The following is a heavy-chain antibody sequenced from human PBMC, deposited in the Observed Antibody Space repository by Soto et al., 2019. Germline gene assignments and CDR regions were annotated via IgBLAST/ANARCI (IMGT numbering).Heavy chain of an antibody. J-gene: IGHJ4*02. CDR1: GFTFSNAW. CDR2: IKSKTDGGTT. Sequence: EVQLVESGGGLVKPGGSLRLSCAASGFTFSNAWMSWVSRAPGKGLEWVGRIKSKTDGGTTDYAAPVKGRFTISRDDSKNTLYLQMNSLKTEDTAVYYCTTGIYGDYVKDYWGQGTLVTVSS. V-gene: IGHV3-15*01. CDR3: TTGIYGDYVKDY. D-gene: IGHD4-17*01.